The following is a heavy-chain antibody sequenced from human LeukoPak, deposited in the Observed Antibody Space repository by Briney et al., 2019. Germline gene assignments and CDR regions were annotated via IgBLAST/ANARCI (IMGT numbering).Heavy chain of an antibody. Sequence: GGSLRLSCAASGFTFSSYSMSWVRQAPGKGLEWVSAISGSGGSTYYADSVKGRFTISRDNSKNTLYLQMDSLRAEDTAVYYCAKAWSDIVVVVAATDKDAFDIWGQGTMVTVSS. V-gene: IGHV3-23*01. CDR1: GFTFSSYS. J-gene: IGHJ3*02. D-gene: IGHD2-15*01. CDR2: ISGSGGST. CDR3: AKAWSDIVVVVAATDKDAFDI.